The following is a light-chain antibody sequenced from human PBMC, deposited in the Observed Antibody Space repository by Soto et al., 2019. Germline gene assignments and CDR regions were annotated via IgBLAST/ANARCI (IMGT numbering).Light chain of an antibody. J-gene: IGLJ2*01. CDR1: SSDVGAYDY. V-gene: IGLV2-8*01. Sequence: QSALTQPPSASGSPGQSVTISCTGTSSDVGAYDYVSWYQQHPGKAPKLMIYEINKRPSGVPDRFSGSKSGNTASLTVSGLQAEDEADYYCSSFEASNNLLFGGGTKLTVL. CDR2: EIN. CDR3: SSFEASNNLL.